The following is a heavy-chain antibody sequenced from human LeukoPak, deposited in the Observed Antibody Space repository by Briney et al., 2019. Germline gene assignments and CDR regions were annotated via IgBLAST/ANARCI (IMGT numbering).Heavy chain of an antibody. Sequence: GGSLRLSCAASGFTFSTHGMHWVRQAPGKGLEWVANIKQDGSEKYYVDSVKGRFTISRDNAKNSLYLQMNSLRAEDTAVYYCARPSGVATIFWGYWYFDLWGRGTLVTVSS. V-gene: IGHV3-7*01. D-gene: IGHD5-12*01. J-gene: IGHJ2*01. CDR3: ARPSGVATIFWGYWYFDL. CDR2: IKQDGSEK. CDR1: GFTFSTHG.